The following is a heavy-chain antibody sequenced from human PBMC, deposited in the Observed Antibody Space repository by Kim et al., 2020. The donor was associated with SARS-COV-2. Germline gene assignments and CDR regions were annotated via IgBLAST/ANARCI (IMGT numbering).Heavy chain of an antibody. CDR2: IWYDGSNK. Sequence: GGSLRLSCAASGFTFSSYGMHWVRQAPGKGLEWVAVIWYDGSNKYYADSVKGRCTISRDNSKNTLYLQMNSLRAEDTAVYYCARDTGYSSGWYSRYYYYMDVWGKGTTVTVSS. CDR1: GFTFSSYG. J-gene: IGHJ6*03. V-gene: IGHV3-33*01. D-gene: IGHD6-19*01. CDR3: ARDTGYSSGWYSRYYYYMDV.